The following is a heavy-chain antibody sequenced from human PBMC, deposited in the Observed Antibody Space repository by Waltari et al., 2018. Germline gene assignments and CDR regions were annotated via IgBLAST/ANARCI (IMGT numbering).Heavy chain of an antibody. CDR3: ARGRLVVVPDYMDV. V-gene: IGHV3-21*04. D-gene: IGHD3-22*01. CDR2: ISSSSSYI. Sequence: EVQLVESGGGLVKPGGSLRLSCAASGFTFSSYSMNWVRQAPGKGLEWVSSISSSSSYIYYADSVKGRFTISRDNAKNSLYLQMNSLRAEDTAVYYCARGRLVVVPDYMDVWGKGTTVTVSS. J-gene: IGHJ6*03. CDR1: GFTFSSYS.